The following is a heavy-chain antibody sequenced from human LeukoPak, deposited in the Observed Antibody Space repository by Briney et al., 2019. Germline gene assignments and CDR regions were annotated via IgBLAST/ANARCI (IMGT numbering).Heavy chain of an antibody. D-gene: IGHD6-13*01. J-gene: IGHJ4*02. V-gene: IGHV4-4*02. CDR1: GGSISSSNW. CDR3: ARDGYQQLAYTY. Sequence: PSGTLSLTCAVSGGSISSSNWWSWVRQPPGKGLEWIGEIFHSGSINYNPSLKSRVIISVDKSKNQFSLKLSSVTAADTAVYYWARDGYQQLAYTYWGQGTLVTVSS. CDR2: IFHSGSI.